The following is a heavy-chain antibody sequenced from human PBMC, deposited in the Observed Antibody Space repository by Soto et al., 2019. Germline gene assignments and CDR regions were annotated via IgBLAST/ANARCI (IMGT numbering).Heavy chain of an antibody. Sequence: GGSLRLSCAASGFTFSSYAMHWVRQAPGKGLEWVAVISYDGSNKYYADSVKGRFTISRDNSKSTLYLQMNSLRAEDTAVYYCARVPIQLWAPFDYWGQGTLVTVSS. CDR3: ARVPIQLWAPFDY. V-gene: IGHV3-30-3*01. CDR1: GFTFSSYA. CDR2: ISYDGSNK. D-gene: IGHD5-18*01. J-gene: IGHJ4*02.